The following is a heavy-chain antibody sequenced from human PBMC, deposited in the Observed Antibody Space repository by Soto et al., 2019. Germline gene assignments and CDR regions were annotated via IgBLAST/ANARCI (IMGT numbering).Heavy chain of an antibody. Sequence: EVQLLESGGGLVQPGGSLRLSCTASGFTFSTYGMSWVRQAPGKGLDWVSAVSGGGGTSDQPDSVNGRCTISRDTSKNALYLQMKTLRADAAAVYYCAKVRSGPTSGYYRRYYGLDVWGPGTKVTVSS. CDR1: GFTFSTYG. CDR2: VSGGGGTS. D-gene: IGHD5-12*01. J-gene: IGHJ6*02. V-gene: IGHV3-23*01. CDR3: AKVRSGPTSGYYRRYYGLDV.